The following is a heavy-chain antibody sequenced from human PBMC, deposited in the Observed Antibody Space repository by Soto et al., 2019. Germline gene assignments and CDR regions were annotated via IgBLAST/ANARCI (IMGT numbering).Heavy chain of an antibody. Sequence: GASVKVSCKASGFTFTSSAMQWVRQARGQRLEWIGWIVVGSGNTNYAQKFQERVTITRDMSTSTAYMGLSSLRSEDTAVYYCAAGQAGSSADFDYWGQGTLVTVSS. CDR2: IVVGSGNT. CDR1: GFTFTSSA. V-gene: IGHV1-58*02. CDR3: AAGQAGSSADFDY. D-gene: IGHD2-15*01. J-gene: IGHJ4*02.